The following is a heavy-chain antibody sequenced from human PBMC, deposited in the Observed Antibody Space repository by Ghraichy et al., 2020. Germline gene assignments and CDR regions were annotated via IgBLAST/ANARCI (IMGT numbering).Heavy chain of an antibody. CDR2: IYYSGST. Sequence: PETLSLTCNVSGGSISSYYWSWIRQPPGKGLEWIGYIYYSGSTNYNPSLKSRVTISVDTSKNQFSLKPSSVTAADTAVYYCVRRSTSLHGNWFDPWGQGTLVTVSS. CDR1: GGSISSYY. V-gene: IGHV4-59*08. CDR3: VRRSTSLHGNWFDP. D-gene: IGHD2-2*01. J-gene: IGHJ5*02.